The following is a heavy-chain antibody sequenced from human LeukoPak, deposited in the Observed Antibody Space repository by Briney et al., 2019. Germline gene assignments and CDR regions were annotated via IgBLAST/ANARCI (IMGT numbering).Heavy chain of an antibody. CDR2: IYHSGNT. CDR1: GGSISSSNW. D-gene: IGHD3-10*01. J-gene: IGHJ6*04. CDR3: ARAPPYYYGSGSYGTGYGMDV. Sequence: PSETLSLTCAVSGGSISSSNWWSWVRQPPGKGLEWIGEIYHSGNTNYNPSLKSRVTISVDKAKNQFSLKLSSVPAADTAVYYCARAPPYYYGSGSYGTGYGMDVWGKGTTVTVSS. V-gene: IGHV4-4*02.